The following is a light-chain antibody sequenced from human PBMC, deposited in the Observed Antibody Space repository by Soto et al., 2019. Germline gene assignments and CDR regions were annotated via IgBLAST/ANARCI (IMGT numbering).Light chain of an antibody. Sequence: LTKSPGTLTLTPGDRATLSCRASQSVSSYLAWYQQKPGQAPRLLIYDASNRATGIPARFSGSGSGTDFTLTIISLEPEDFAVYYCHQRSNWNTFGQGTRLEIK. CDR2: DAS. CDR3: HQRSNWNT. V-gene: IGKV3-11*01. CDR1: QSVSSY. J-gene: IGKJ5*01.